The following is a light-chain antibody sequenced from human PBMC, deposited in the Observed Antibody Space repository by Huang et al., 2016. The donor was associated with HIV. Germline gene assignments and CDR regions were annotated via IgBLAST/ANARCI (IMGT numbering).Light chain of an antibody. CDR1: QPIASD. J-gene: IGKJ4*01. CDR2: GAS. CDR3: QQYHSWSPLT. Sequence: EIVLTQSPATLSVTPGEGVTLSCRACQPIASDLAWYQHRLSQSPKLLIYGASTRATGIPPRFSGSGAGSDFTLSITDLQSEDFGLYYCQQYHSWSPLTFGGGTKVEIK. V-gene: IGKV3-15*01.